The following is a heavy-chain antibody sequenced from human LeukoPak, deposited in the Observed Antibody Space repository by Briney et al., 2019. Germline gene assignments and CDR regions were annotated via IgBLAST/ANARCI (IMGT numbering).Heavy chain of an antibody. J-gene: IGHJ4*02. CDR3: ARDSSMLRGPLVIYYFDF. Sequence: GGSLRLSCAASGFTFSSYSMNWVRQAPGEGLEWVSYISSLSGTIYYADSVKGRFTISRDNSKNTLYLQMNSLRVEDTAVYYCARDSSMLRGPLVIYYFDFWGQGTLVTVSS. CDR1: GFTFSSYS. CDR2: ISSLSGTI. D-gene: IGHD3-10*01. V-gene: IGHV3-48*01.